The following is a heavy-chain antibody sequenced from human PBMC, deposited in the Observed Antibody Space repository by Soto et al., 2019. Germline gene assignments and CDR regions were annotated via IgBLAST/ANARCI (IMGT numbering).Heavy chain of an antibody. Sequence: GGSLRLSCAASGFTFSSYAMSWVRQAPGKGLEWVSAISGSGGSTYYADSVKGRFTISRDNSKNTLYLQMNSLRAEDTAVYYCAKRKARRYDFWSGPKGGSGAFDIWGQGTMVTVSS. CDR3: AKRKARRYDFWSGPKGGSGAFDI. J-gene: IGHJ3*02. CDR2: ISGSGGST. V-gene: IGHV3-23*01. CDR1: GFTFSSYA. D-gene: IGHD3-3*01.